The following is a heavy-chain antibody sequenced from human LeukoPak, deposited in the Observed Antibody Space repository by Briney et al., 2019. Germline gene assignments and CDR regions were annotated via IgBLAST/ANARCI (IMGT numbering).Heavy chain of an antibody. D-gene: IGHD2-8*01. CDR3: ARDLGVDIVLMVDY. CDR2: ISAYNGNT. CDR1: GYTFTSYG. Sequence: GASVKVSCKASGYTFTSYGISWVRQAPGQGLGWMGWISAYNGNTNYAQTLQGRVTMTTDTSTSTAYMELRSLRSDDTAVYYCARDLGVDIVLMVDYWGQGTLVTVSS. V-gene: IGHV1-18*01. J-gene: IGHJ4*02.